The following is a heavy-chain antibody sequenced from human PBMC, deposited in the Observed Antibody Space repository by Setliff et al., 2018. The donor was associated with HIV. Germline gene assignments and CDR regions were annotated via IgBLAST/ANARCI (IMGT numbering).Heavy chain of an antibody. D-gene: IGHD2-21*02. CDR2: IYYTGSA. CDR3: ARRRVVTPMEFDY. CDR1: GGSISSGGYY. V-gene: IGHV4-39*01. J-gene: IGHJ4*02. Sequence: SETLSLTCTVSGGSISSGGYYWGWIRQPPGKGLEWIGDIYYTGSAYYNPSLKSRVNISVDKSKNQFSLKLRSVTAADTAVYYCARRRVVTPMEFDYWGQGILVTVSS.